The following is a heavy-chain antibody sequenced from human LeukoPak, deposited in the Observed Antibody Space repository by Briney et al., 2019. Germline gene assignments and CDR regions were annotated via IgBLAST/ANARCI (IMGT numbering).Heavy chain of an antibody. D-gene: IGHD2-21*02. J-gene: IGHJ3*02. CDR3: ARDVPLAYCGGDCYHDAFDI. CDR2: INHNSGGT. Sequence: ASVKVSCKASGYTFTGYYMHWVRQAPGQGLEWMGWINHNSGGTNYAQKLQGRVTMTTDTSTSTAYMELRSLRSDDTAVYYRARDVPLAYCGGDCYHDAFDIWGQGTMVTVSS. CDR1: GYTFTGYY. V-gene: IGHV1-2*02.